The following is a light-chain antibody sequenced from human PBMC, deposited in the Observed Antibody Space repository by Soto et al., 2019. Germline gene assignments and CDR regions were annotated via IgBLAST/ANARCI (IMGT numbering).Light chain of an antibody. J-gene: IGKJ5*01. V-gene: IGKV3-11*01. CDR1: QSLINF. CDR2: DAS. CDR3: QQRSNWPDA. Sequence: IVMTQSPGTLSLSPGEIATLSCRASQSLINFVAWYQHKPGQPPRLLIYDASKRATGIPTRFSGSGSGTDFTLTISSLQPEDFAGYSCQQRSNWPDAFGQGTDWRL.